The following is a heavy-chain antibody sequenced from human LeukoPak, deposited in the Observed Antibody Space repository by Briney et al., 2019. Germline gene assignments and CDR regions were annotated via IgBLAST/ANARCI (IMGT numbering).Heavy chain of an antibody. D-gene: IGHD3-3*01. CDR1: GGSISNYY. V-gene: IGHV4-59*01. Sequence: PSETLSLTCTVSGGSISNYYWSWIRQPPDKGLEWIGYIYYNGNTNYNPSLKSRVTISVDTSKNQLSLRLNSVTAADTAVYYCARVQGMSGYFLIDFWGQGTLVTVSS. CDR2: IYYNGNT. CDR3: ARVQGMSGYFLIDF. J-gene: IGHJ4*02.